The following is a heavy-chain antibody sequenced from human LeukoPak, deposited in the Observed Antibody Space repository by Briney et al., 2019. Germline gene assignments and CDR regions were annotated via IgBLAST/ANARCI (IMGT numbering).Heavy chain of an antibody. V-gene: IGHV1-2*02. CDR1: GYTLRDYY. CDR2: LNPHSGGT. J-gene: IGHJ6*02. Sequence: ASVTVSCEASGYTLRDYYIYWVRQAPGQGLEWLGWLNPHSGGTNYAQKFQGRVTLTSDTSISTAYMELSLLTSDDTAIYYCARGLRIINGLDVWGQGTTVIVSS. D-gene: IGHD2-15*01. CDR3: ARGLRIINGLDV.